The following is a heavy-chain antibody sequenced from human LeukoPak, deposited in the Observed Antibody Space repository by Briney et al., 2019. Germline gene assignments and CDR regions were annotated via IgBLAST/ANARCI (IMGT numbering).Heavy chain of an antibody. V-gene: IGHV3-9*01. CDR1: GFTFDDYA. J-gene: IGHJ4*02. Sequence: GGSLRLSCAASGFTFDDYAMHWVRQAPRKGLEWVSGISWNSGSIGYADSVKGRFTISRDNAKNSLYLQMNSLRAEDTALYYCARGRRDIVVVVAAHFDYWGQGTLVTVSS. CDR2: ISWNSGSI. D-gene: IGHD2-15*01. CDR3: ARGRRDIVVVVAAHFDY.